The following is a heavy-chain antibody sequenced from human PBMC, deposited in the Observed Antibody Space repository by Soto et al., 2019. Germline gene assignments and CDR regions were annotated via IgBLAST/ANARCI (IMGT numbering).Heavy chain of an antibody. V-gene: IGHV1-69*02. CDR1: GGTFSSYT. Sequence: QVQLVQSGAEVKKPGSSVKVSCKASGGTFSSYTISWVRQAPGQGLEWMGRIIPILGIANYAQKFQGRVTITADKSTSTAYMALSSLRSEDTAVYYCARGQAEVVAAYSDAFDIWGQGTMVTVSS. J-gene: IGHJ3*02. CDR2: IIPILGIA. CDR3: ARGQAEVVAAYSDAFDI. D-gene: IGHD2-15*01.